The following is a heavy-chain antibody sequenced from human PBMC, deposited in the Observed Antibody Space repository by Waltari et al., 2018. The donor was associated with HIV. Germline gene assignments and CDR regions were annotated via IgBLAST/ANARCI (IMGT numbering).Heavy chain of an antibody. CDR3: ARDLGGATKGGWFDP. D-gene: IGHD1-26*01. V-gene: IGHV1-8*01. J-gene: IGHJ5*02. CDR2: MNPNGGNT. Sequence: VQLVQSAAEVKKTGASSKYSSNASGYTFTSYDTHWVRQATGQGLEWMGWMNPNGGNTGYAQKYRGRVTIAANTYKTTAFRELTSLGFEDTAVYCGARDLGGATKGGWFDPWGQGTLVTVSS. CDR1: GYTFTSYD.